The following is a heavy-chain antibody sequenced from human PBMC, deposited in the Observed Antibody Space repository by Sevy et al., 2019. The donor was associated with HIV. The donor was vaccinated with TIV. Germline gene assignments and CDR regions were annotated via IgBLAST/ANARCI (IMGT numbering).Heavy chain of an antibody. Sequence: GGSLRLSCAASGFTFSSYWMTWVRQAPGKGLEWVANMRQDGSEKYYVDSVKGRFTISRESAKNSLYLQMNSLRAEDTAVYYCARGIYGSGSRLGLGYWGQGTLVTVSS. CDR3: ARGIYGSGSRLGLGY. CDR1: GFTFSSYW. CDR2: MRQDGSEK. D-gene: IGHD3-10*01. J-gene: IGHJ4*02. V-gene: IGHV3-7*01.